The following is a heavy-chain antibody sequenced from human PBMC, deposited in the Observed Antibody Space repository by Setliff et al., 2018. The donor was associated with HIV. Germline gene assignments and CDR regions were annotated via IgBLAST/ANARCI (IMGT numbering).Heavy chain of an antibody. CDR1: GDTFNNYA. Sequence: SVKVSCKASGDTFNNYAIGWVRQAPGQGLEWMGGILPVSGAANYAQKFQGRVTITADESTATFYMEMSTLRSEDTAVYYCVNLPFFYYYYMDAWG. V-gene: IGHV1-69*13. J-gene: IGHJ6*03. CDR3: VNLPFFYYYYMDA. CDR2: ILPVSGAA.